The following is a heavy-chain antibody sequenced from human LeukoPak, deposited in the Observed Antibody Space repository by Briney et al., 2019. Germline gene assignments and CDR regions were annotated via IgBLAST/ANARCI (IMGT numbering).Heavy chain of an antibody. D-gene: IGHD6-19*01. V-gene: IGHV4-59*01. Sequence: SETLSLTCTVSGGSISSYYWSWIRQPPGKGLEWIGYIYYSGSTNYNPPLKSRVTISVDTSKNQFSLKLSSVTAADTAVYYCARNIEWLALDYWGQGTLVTVSS. CDR1: GGSISSYY. CDR2: IYYSGST. CDR3: ARNIEWLALDY. J-gene: IGHJ4*02.